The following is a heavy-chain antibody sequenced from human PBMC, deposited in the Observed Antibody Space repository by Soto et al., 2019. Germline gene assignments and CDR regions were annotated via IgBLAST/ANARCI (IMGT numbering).Heavy chain of an antibody. J-gene: IGHJ6*02. CDR2: SYPGDSDT. Sequence: GESLKISCKGSGYTFTNYWIGWVRQMPGKGLEWMGISYPGDSDTKYNPSFQGQVTISADKSITTTYLQWSSLKASDTAIYYCAASIFYYGMDVWGQGTTVTVSS. CDR1: GYTFTNYW. V-gene: IGHV5-51*01. CDR3: AASIFYYGMDV.